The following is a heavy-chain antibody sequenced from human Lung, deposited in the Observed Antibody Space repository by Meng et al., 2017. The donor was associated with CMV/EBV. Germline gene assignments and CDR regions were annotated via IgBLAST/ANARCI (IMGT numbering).Heavy chain of an antibody. D-gene: IGHD3-3*01. CDR3: ARAPYDFWSSYYYGMAV. J-gene: IGHJ6*02. CDR2: IYSGGST. Sequence: GEXXKISCAASGFTVSSNYMSWVRQAPGKGLEWVSVIYSGGSTYYADSVKGRFTISRDNSKNTLYLQMNSLRAEDTAVYYCARAPYDFWSSYYYGMAVWGQGTXVTVSS. CDR1: GFTVSSNY. V-gene: IGHV3-53*01.